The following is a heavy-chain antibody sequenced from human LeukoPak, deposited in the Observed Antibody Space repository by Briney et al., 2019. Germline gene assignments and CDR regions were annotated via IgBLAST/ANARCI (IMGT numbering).Heavy chain of an antibody. J-gene: IGHJ5*02. D-gene: IGHD3-22*01. V-gene: IGHV4-31*03. CDR1: GGSISSGGCY. CDR3: ARDVMYYYDSGVSGFDP. CDR2: IYYSGST. Sequence: SQTLSLTCTVSGGSISSGGCYWSWIRQHPGKGLEWIGYIYYSGSTYYNPSLKSRVTISVDTSKNQFSLKLSSVTAADTAVYYCARDVMYYYDSGVSGFDPWGQGTLVTVSS.